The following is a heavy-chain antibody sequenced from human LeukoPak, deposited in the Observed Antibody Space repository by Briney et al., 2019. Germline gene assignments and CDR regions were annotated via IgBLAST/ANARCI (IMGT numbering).Heavy chain of an antibody. Sequence: GRSLRLSCAASGFTFSSYGMHWVRQAPGKGLEWVAVISYDGSNKYYADSVKGRFTISRDNTKNTLYLQMNSLRAEDTAVYYCAKDLVVTVRYYYYGMDVWDQGTTVTVSS. CDR1: GFTFSSYG. J-gene: IGHJ6*02. CDR3: AKDLVVTVRYYYYGMDV. CDR2: ISYDGSNK. D-gene: IGHD4-17*01. V-gene: IGHV3-30*18.